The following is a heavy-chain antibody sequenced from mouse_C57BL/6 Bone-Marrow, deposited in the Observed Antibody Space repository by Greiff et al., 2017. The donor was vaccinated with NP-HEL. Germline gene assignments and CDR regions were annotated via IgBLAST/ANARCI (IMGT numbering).Heavy chain of an antibody. CDR1: GFSLSTFGMG. CDR3: ARITLYYEYDDAMDY. V-gene: IGHV8-8*01. CDR2: IWWDDDT. J-gene: IGHJ4*01. Sequence: QVTLKVSGPGILQPSQTLSLTCSFSGFSLSTFGMGVGWIRQPSGKGLEWLAHIWWDDDTNYTPALKSRLTLSKVTCKNQVCLKSANVDTAQTATYYCARITLYYEYDDAMDYWGQGTSVTVSS. D-gene: IGHD2-4*01.